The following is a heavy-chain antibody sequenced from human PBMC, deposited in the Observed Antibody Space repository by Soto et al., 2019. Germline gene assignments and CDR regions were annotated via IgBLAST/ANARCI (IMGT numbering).Heavy chain of an antibody. D-gene: IGHD3-10*01. CDR3: ATDDYGIFPY. Sequence: HVQLVQSGTEVKKPGASVRVSCMVSGYPFTTYYIHWVRQAPGQGLEWMGWIDPRSGGTVYEQKFQGRVTMTRDTSISTVYMDLSGLPSDDTVLYYCATDDYGIFPYWGQGSLVTVSS. CDR2: IDPRSGGT. V-gene: IGHV1-2*02. CDR1: GYPFTTYY. J-gene: IGHJ4*02.